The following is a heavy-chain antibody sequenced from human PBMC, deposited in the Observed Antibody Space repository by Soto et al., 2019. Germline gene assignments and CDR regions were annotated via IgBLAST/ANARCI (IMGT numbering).Heavy chain of an antibody. CDR3: ARDLDSGSYLADDAFDI. CDR1: GYTFTTFG. V-gene: IGHV1-18*01. J-gene: IGHJ3*02. Sequence: SVKVSCKASGYTFTTFGINWVRQAPGQGPEWMGWIRTYNGNTNYAQKLQGRVTMTTDTSTSTAYMELRSLRPDDTAVYYCARDLDSGSYLADDAFDIWGQGTMVTVSS. D-gene: IGHD1-26*01. CDR2: IRTYNGNT.